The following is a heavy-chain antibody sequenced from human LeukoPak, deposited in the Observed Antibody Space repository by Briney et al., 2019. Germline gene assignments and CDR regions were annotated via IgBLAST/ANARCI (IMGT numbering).Heavy chain of an antibody. CDR2: INWNGGST. D-gene: IGHD4-17*01. CDR1: GFTVSSNY. V-gene: IGHV3-20*01. CDR3: ARFGDLGLRPSSSGVYYYYMDV. Sequence: GGSLRLSCAASGFTVSSNYMSWVRHAPGKGLEWVSGINWNGGSTGYADSVKGRFTISRDNAKNSLYLQMNSLRAEDTALYHCARFGDLGLRPSSSGVYYYYMDVWGKGTTVTVSS. J-gene: IGHJ6*03.